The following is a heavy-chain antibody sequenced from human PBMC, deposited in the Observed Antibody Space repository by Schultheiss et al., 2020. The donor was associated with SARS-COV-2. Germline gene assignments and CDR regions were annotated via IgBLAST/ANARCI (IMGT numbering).Heavy chain of an antibody. D-gene: IGHD6-13*01. CDR2: ISYDGQNK. J-gene: IGHJ6*02. Sequence: GGSLRLSCVASEYTFGNYWMHWVRQAPGRGLEWVALISYDGQNKYYADSVKGRFTISRDNSKNTLYLQMNSLRAEDTAVYFCARGAVAAAGAMDVWGQGTTVTVSS. V-gene: IGHV3-30*03. CDR3: ARGAVAAAGAMDV. CDR1: EYTFGNYW.